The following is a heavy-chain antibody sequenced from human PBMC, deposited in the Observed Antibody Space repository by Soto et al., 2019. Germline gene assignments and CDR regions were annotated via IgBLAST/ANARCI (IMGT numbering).Heavy chain of an antibody. CDR1: GGSISSYY. Sequence: SETLSLTCTVSGGSISSYYWSWIRQPAGKGLEWIGRIYTSGSTNYNPSLKSRVTMSVDTSKNQFSLRLTSVTAADTAVYFCARAEQSRDYYGSVTNSDWGQGTLVTVSS. J-gene: IGHJ4*02. CDR3: ARAEQSRDYYGSVTNSD. D-gene: IGHD3-10*01. V-gene: IGHV4-4*07. CDR2: IYTSGST.